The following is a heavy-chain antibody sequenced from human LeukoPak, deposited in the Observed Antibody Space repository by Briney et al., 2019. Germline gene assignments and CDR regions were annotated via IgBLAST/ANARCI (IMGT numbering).Heavy chain of an antibody. CDR1: GGTFSSYA. Sequence: ASVKVSCKASGGTFSSYAISWVRQAPGQGLEWMGRIIPILGIANYAQKFQGRVTITADKSTSTAYMELSSLRSEDTAVYYCARRVVTATGPLTYYYYGMDVWGQGTTVTVSS. J-gene: IGHJ6*02. V-gene: IGHV1-69*04. CDR2: IIPILGIA. CDR3: ARRVVTATGPLTYYYYGMDV. D-gene: IGHD2-21*02.